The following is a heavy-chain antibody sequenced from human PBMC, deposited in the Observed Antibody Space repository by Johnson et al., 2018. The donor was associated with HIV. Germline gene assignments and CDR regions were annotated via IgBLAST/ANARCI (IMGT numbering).Heavy chain of an antibody. V-gene: IGHV3-66*01. CDR2: IYSGGST. CDR1: GFTVSSNY. CDR3: AREVAIGYSYGYLIGAFDI. J-gene: IGHJ3*02. Sequence: MHLVESGGGLVQPGGSLRLSCAASGFTVSSNYMSWVRQAPGKGLEWVSVIYSGGSTYYADSVKGRFTISRDNSKNTLYLQMNSLRAEDTAVYYCAREVAIGYSYGYLIGAFDIWGQGTMVTVSS. D-gene: IGHD5-18*01.